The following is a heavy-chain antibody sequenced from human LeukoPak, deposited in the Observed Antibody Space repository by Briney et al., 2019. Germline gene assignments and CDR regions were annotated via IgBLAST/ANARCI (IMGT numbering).Heavy chain of an antibody. CDR2: INHSGST. J-gene: IGHJ3*02. D-gene: IGHD3-16*01. Sequence: GSLRLSCAASGFTFSSYWMSWVRQPPGKGLEWIGEINHSGSTNYNPSLKSRVTISVDTSKNQFSLQLNSVTPEDTAVYYCASSSLRGSDAFDIWGQGTMVTVSS. CDR1: GFTFSSYW. CDR3: ASSSLRGSDAFDI. V-gene: IGHV4-34*08.